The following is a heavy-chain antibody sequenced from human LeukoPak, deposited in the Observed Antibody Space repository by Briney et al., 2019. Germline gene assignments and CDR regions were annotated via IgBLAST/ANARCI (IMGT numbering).Heavy chain of an antibody. CDR1: GFTFSSYS. D-gene: IGHD6-19*01. J-gene: IGHJ6*03. Sequence: GGSLRLSCAASGFTFSSYSMHWVRQAPGKGLEYVSAISSDGGSTYYANSVKGRFTISRDSSKNTLYLQMGSLRAEDMAVYYCATGRSSGWYYYYYMDVWGKGTTVTVSS. CDR2: ISSDGGST. V-gene: IGHV3-64*01. CDR3: ATGRSSGWYYYYYMDV.